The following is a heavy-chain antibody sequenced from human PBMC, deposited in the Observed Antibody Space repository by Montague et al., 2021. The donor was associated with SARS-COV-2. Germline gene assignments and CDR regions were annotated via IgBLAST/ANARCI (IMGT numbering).Heavy chain of an antibody. Sequence: SETLSLTCTVSGGSLNGYFWSWIRQAPGKTLEWLGYVHFSGITNYNPSLKSRVDISVDTSKSQLSLRPASVTAADTAVYFCARDVPTGTYTFDHWGHGVLVTVSS. D-gene: IGHD1-26*01. J-gene: IGHJ4*01. CDR2: VHFSGIT. V-gene: IGHV4-59*01. CDR3: ARDVPTGTYTFDH. CDR1: GGSLNGYF.